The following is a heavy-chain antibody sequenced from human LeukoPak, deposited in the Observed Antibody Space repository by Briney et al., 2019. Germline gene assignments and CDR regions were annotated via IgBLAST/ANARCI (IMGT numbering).Heavy chain of an antibody. CDR3: ASCGYGGNCYLDY. CDR2: IKQDGSQK. V-gene: IGHV3-7*01. Sequence: GGSLRLSCAASGFTFSNFWMSWVRQAPGNGLEWVANIKQDGSQKYYVDSVKGRFTISRDNAKNSLHLQMNSLSAEDTAVYYCASCGYGGNCYLDYWGQGTLVTVSS. D-gene: IGHD4-23*01. CDR1: GFTFSNFW. J-gene: IGHJ4*02.